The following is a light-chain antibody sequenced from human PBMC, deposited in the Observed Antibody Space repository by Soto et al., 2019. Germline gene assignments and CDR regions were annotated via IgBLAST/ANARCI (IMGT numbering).Light chain of an antibody. Sequence: QSVLTQPRSVSGSPGQSVSISCTGTSSDVGGYTYVSWYQQHPGKAPKVMIYDVSKRPSGVPDRFSGSKSGNTASLTISGLQSEDEADYYCCSYAGRYTDVFGTGTNVTVL. V-gene: IGLV2-11*01. J-gene: IGLJ1*01. CDR3: CSYAGRYTDV. CDR2: DVS. CDR1: SSDVGGYTY.